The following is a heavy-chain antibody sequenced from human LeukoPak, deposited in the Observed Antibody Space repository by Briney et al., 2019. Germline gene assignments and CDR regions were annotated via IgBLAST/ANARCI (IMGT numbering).Heavy chain of an antibody. CDR2: ISSSGSTI. V-gene: IGHV3-48*03. CDR1: GFTFSSYE. CDR3: ARDRDPDRYSSGWSSPFDY. Sequence: PGGSLRLSCAASGFTFSSYEMNWVRQAPGKGLEWVSYISSSGSTIYYADSVKGRFTISRDNAKNSLYLQMNSLRAEDTAVYYCARDRDPDRYSSGWSSPFDYWGQGTLVTVSS. J-gene: IGHJ4*02. D-gene: IGHD6-19*01.